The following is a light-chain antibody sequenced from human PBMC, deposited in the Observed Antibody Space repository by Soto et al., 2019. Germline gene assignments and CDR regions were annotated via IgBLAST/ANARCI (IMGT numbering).Light chain of an antibody. Sequence: QSALTQPASVSGSPGQSITISCTGTSSDVGGYKYVSWYQQHPGKAPKLMIFEVSNRPSGVSNRFSGSNSGNTASLTISGLQAEDEGDYYCSSYTSSSTYVFGTGTKVTVL. J-gene: IGLJ1*01. V-gene: IGLV2-14*01. CDR2: EVS. CDR3: SSYTSSSTYV. CDR1: SSDVGGYKY.